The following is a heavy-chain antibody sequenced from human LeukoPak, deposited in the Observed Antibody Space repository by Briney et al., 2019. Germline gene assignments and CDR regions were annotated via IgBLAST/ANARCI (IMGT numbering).Heavy chain of an antibody. CDR3: ARDWTGGSSGYIDY. CDR2: IWSDGSYR. Sequence: GGSLRLSCATSGFTFSNYGIHWVLQTAGKGLEWVAVIWSDGSYRYYAESVKGRFTISKDNSKNTLDLQMDSLRADDTAVYYCARDWTGGSSGYIDYWGHGTLVTVSS. J-gene: IGHJ4*01. V-gene: IGHV3-33*01. D-gene: IGHD3-22*01. CDR1: GFTFSNYG.